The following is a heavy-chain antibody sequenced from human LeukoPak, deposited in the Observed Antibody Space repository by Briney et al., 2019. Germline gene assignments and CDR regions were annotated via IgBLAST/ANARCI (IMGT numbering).Heavy chain of an antibody. CDR2: IKQDGSEK. CDR3: AKASGGDTRYAFDI. V-gene: IGHV3-7*03. D-gene: IGHD2-21*02. Sequence: GGSLRLSCAASGFTFSSYWMSWVRQAPGKGLEWVANIKQDGSEKYYVDSVKGRFTISRDNAKNSLYLQMNSLRAEDTALYYCAKASGGDTRYAFDIWGQGTMVTVSS. J-gene: IGHJ3*02. CDR1: GFTFSSYW.